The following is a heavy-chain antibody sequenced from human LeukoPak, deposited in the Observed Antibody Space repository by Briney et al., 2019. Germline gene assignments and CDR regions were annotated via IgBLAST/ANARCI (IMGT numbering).Heavy chain of an antibody. CDR2: IYHSEST. CDR3: ARVAVAPTSQIITYYYYYYMDV. V-gene: IGHV4-38-2*01. D-gene: IGHD6-19*01. CDR1: GYSTSSGYY. Sequence: PSETLSLTCAVSGYSTSSGYYWAWIRQPPGKGLEWIGSIYHSESTYYNTSLKSRVTISVDTSKNQFSLKLSSVTAADTAVYYCARVAVAPTSQIITYYYYYYMDVWGKGTTVTVSS. J-gene: IGHJ6*03.